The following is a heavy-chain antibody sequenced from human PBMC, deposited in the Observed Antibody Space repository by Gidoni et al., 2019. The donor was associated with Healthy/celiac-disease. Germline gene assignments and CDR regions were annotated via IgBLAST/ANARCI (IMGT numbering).Heavy chain of an antibody. D-gene: IGHD3-22*01. CDR1: GYSISSGYY. CDR2: IYQSGST. J-gene: IGHJ4*02. Sequence: QVQLQESGPGLVKPSETLSLTCTVSGYSISSGYYWGWIRQPPGKGLEWIGSIYQSGSTYYNPSLKIRVTISVDTSKNQFSLKLSSVTAADTAVYYCARDRGYDSSGYYDYWGQGTLVTVSS. V-gene: IGHV4-38-2*02. CDR3: ARDRGYDSSGYYDY.